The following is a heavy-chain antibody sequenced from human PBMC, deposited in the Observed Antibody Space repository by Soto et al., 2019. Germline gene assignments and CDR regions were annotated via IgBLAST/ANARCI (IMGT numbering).Heavy chain of an antibody. CDR2: LSRDSLSI. D-gene: IGHD6-19*01. V-gene: IGHV3-9*01. J-gene: IGHJ4*01. CDR1: GFKFDDYG. Sequence: GGSLRLSCVASGFKFDDYGMHWVRHTPGKGLEWIAGLSRDSLSISYGASMKGRFTISRDNAKNSLYLQLNSPRPEDTALYYCVKDALTAVAFYFDYWGRGALVTVSS. CDR3: VKDALTAVAFYFDY.